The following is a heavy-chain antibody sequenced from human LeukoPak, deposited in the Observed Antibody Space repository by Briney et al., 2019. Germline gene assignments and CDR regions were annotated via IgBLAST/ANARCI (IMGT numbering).Heavy chain of an antibody. CDR2: INPNSGNT. CDR3: ARVSNGGYDILTGYSRAPDY. V-gene: IGHV1-8*03. J-gene: IGHJ4*02. CDR1: GYTFTGYY. D-gene: IGHD3-9*01. Sequence: ASVKVSCKASGYTFTGYYMHWVRQAPGQGLEWMGWINPNSGNTGYAQKFQGRVTITRNTSISTAYMELSSLRSEDTAVYYCARVSNGGYDILTGYSRAPDYWGQGTLVTVSS.